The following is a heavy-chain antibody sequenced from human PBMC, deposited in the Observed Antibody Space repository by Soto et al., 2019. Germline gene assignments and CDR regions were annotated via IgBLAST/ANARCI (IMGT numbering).Heavy chain of an antibody. J-gene: IGHJ6*02. CDR2: ISYDGSNK. D-gene: IGHD1-7*01. CDR3: AKDRVRAITGTTDGMDV. CDR1: GFTFSSYG. Sequence: GGSLRLSCAASGFTFSSYGMHWVRQAPGKGLEWVAVISYDGSNKYYADSVKGRFTISRDNSKNTLYLQMNSLRAEDTAVYYCAKDRVRAITGTTDGMDVWGQGTTVTVSS. V-gene: IGHV3-30*18.